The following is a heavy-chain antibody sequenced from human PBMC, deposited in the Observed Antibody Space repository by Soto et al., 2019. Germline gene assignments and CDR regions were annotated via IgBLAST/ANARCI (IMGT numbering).Heavy chain of an antibody. Sequence: QLVQSGGEVKKPGASVKVSCKASGYTFTIYGISWVRQAPGQGLERMGWISAYNGNTNYAQKSQGRGTMTTDTTTSTAYMELRSRRSDDTAVDYCARDEWELRGGGYAFDIWGQGTMVTVSS. CDR3: ARDEWELRGGGYAFDI. CDR2: ISAYNGNT. J-gene: IGHJ3*02. D-gene: IGHD1-26*01. CDR1: GYTFTIYG. V-gene: IGHV1-18*01.